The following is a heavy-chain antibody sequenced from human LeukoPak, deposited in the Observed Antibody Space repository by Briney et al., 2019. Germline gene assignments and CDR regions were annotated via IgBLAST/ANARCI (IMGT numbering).Heavy chain of an antibody. CDR2: ITAYNGNT. CDR3: ARGDVYINYLDY. D-gene: IGHD1-14*01. J-gene: IGHJ4*02. V-gene: IGHV1-18*01. Sequence: ASVKVSCKASGYTFTSYGINWVRQAPGQGLERMGWITAYNGNTNYAQKVQGRVTMTTDTSTSIAYMELRSLRSDDTAVHYCARGDVYINYLDYWGQGTLVTVSS. CDR1: GYTFTSYG.